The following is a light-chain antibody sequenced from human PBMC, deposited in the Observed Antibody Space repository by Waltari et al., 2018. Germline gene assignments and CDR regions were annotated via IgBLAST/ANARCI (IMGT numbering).Light chain of an antibody. CDR3: QSYDSLSGYV. Sequence: SVLTPPPSVSGAPGQRVTISCTGSSSNTGSTYDEHWYQQVPGPPPKLLIFLNTNRPSGVPDRFSGSKSGASASLAITGLQAEDEADYYCQSYDSLSGYVFGTGTKVTVL. CDR2: LNT. V-gene: IGLV1-40*01. J-gene: IGLJ1*01. CDR1: SSNTGSTYD.